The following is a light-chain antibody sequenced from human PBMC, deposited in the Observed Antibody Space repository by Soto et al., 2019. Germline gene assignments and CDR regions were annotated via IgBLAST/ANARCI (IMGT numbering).Light chain of an antibody. V-gene: IGKV1-39*01. CDR3: QQTYSTPLT. CDR2: AAS. CDR1: QTISIF. J-gene: IGKJ4*01. Sequence: DIQMTQSPSSLSASVGDRVTITCRASQTISIFLSWYQQKPGKAPKLLIYAASTLEGGVPSRFSGSASGTEFTLTISRLQSEDFATYYCQQTYSTPLTFGGGTKVEIK.